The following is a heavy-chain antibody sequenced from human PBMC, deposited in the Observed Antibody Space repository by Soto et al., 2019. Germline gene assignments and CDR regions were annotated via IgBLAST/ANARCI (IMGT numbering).Heavy chain of an antibody. CDR3: AREDSIIIQAVSDF. J-gene: IGHJ4*02. V-gene: IGHV3-21*01. Sequence: GTLRLSCTVSGFALINYGINGVRQAPGKGLEWVSSISKSDYTYYSDSVKGRFTISRDNAKNSVYLQMNTLRVEDTDVYYCAREDSIIIQAVSDFWGQGTPVTVYS. CDR2: ISKSDYT. CDR1: GFALINYG. D-gene: IGHD3-22*01.